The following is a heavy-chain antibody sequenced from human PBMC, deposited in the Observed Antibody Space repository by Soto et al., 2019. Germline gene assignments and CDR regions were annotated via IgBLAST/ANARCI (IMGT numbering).Heavy chain of an antibody. Sequence: QVQLEQSGPGLVKPSQTLSLTCNISGGSITSTNHYWSWIRQSPREGLEWIGYIFDSGTTHYNPSFTGRVTILGDASQSQFSLTIHSLTVEHSAVSYCAREVSGTGAFYYWGRGTLITVSS. CDR2: IFDSGTT. CDR1: GGSITSTNHY. CDR3: AREVSGTGAFYY. D-gene: IGHD2-8*02. J-gene: IGHJ4*02. V-gene: IGHV4-31*02.